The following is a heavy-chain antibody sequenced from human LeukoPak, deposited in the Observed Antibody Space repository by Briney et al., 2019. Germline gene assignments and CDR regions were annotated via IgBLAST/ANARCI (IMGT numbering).Heavy chain of an antibody. CDR3: ARAGGSLTLDY. J-gene: IGHJ4*02. CDR2: IYHSGST. V-gene: IGHV4-30-2*01. CDR1: GGSISSGGYS. Sequence: SQTLSLTCAVSGGSISSGGYSWGWIRQPPGTGLEWIGYIYHSGSTYYNPSLKSRVTISVDRSKNQFSLKLSSVTAADTAVYYCARAGGSLTLDYWGQGTLVTVSS. D-gene: IGHD2-15*01.